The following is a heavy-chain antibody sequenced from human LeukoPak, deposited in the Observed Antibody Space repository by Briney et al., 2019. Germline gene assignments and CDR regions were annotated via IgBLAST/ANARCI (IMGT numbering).Heavy chain of an antibody. J-gene: IGHJ4*02. CDR2: INPNSCGT. V-gene: IGHV1-2*06. D-gene: IGHD3-10*01. CDR1: GYTFTGYY. CDR3: ARGVNVLLWFGELYYFDY. Sequence: EASVKVSCKASGYTFTGYYMHWVRQAPGQGLEWMGRINPNSCGTNYAQKFQGRVTMTRDTSISTAYMELSRLRSDDTAVYYCARGVNVLLWFGELYYFDYWGQGTLVTVSS.